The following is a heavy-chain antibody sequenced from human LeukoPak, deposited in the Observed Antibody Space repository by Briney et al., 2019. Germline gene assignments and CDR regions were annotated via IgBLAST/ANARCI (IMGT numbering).Heavy chain of an antibody. CDR2: INPNSGGT. CDR3: ARPTKLWGAPPNYYYGMDV. Sequence: ASVKVSCKASGYTFTGYYMHWVRQAPGQGLEWMGWINPNSGGTNYAQKFQGRVTMTRDTSISTAYMELSSLRSEDTAVYYCARPTKLWGAPPNYYYGMDVWGQGTTVTVSS. V-gene: IGHV1-2*02. J-gene: IGHJ6*02. CDR1: GYTFTGYY. D-gene: IGHD3-16*01.